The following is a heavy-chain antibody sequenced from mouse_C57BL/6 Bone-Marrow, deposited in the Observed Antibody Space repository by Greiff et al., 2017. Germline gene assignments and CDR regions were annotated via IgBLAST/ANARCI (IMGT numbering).Heavy chain of an antibody. V-gene: IGHV7-3*01. CDR1: GFTFTDYY. Sequence: EVKLVESVGGLVQPGGSLSLSCAAPGFTFTDYYMSWVRQPPGKALEWLGFIRNKANGYTTEYSASVKGRFTISRDNSQSILYLHMNALRAEDSATYYCARYGSSYEAWFAYWGQGTLVTVSA. CDR2: IRNKANGYTT. D-gene: IGHD1-1*01. CDR3: ARYGSSYEAWFAY. J-gene: IGHJ3*01.